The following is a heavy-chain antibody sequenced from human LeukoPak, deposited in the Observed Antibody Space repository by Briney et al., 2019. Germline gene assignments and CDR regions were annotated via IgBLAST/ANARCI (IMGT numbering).Heavy chain of an antibody. CDR3: ERDWADFGY. CDR2: MNQDGSEK. D-gene: IGHD3-3*01. V-gene: IGHV3-7*01. CDR1: GFTFSDYW. J-gene: IGHJ4*02. Sequence: PGGSLRLSCSASGFTFSDYWRRWVRQAPGKGLEVVANMNQDGSEKYYVYSVKGRFTISRDNAKNSLSVQMNSLRAEDTAVYYCERDWADFGYWGQGTMVTVSS.